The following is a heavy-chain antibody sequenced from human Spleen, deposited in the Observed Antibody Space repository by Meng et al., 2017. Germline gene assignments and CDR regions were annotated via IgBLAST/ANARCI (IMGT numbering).Heavy chain of an antibody. J-gene: IGHJ4*02. Sequence: VLLVWLGAVWKKPGDSVTVPLNPTGYNFTAYSRDWVRRAPGQGPEWMGRINPKSGDTHYAQKFQARVTMTGDTSISTAYMELSGLRSDDTAMYYCARDEDISAAGKLFGDYWGQGTLVTVSS. CDR1: GYNFTAYS. V-gene: IGHV1-2*06. CDR3: ARDEDISAAGKLFGDY. CDR2: INPKSGDT. D-gene: IGHD6-25*01.